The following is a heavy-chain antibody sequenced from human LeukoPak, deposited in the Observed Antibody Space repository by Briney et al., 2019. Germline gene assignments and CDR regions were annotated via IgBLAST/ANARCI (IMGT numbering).Heavy chain of an antibody. CDR2: IIPIFGTA. V-gene: IGHV1-69*13. Sequence: ASVKVSCKASGVTFSSYAISWVRQAPGQGLEWMGGIIPIFGTANYAQKFQGRVTITADESTSTAYMELSSLRSEDTAVYYCARNTRDIFTGYYYHYYRMDVWGKGTPVTVSS. D-gene: IGHD3-9*01. CDR1: GVTFSSYA. J-gene: IGHJ6*04. CDR3: ARNTRDIFTGYYYHYYRMDV.